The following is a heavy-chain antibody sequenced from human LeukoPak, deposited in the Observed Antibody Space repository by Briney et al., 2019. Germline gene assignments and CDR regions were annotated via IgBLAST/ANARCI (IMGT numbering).Heavy chain of an antibody. CDR2: ISSSSSYI. CDR1: GFTFSSYS. J-gene: IGHJ4*02. Sequence: GGSLRLSCAASGFTFSSYSTNWVRQAPGKGLEWVSSISSSSSYIYYADSVEGRFTISRDNAKNSLYLQMNSLRAEDTAVYYCARATAGGHFDYWGQGTLVTVSS. D-gene: IGHD6-25*01. V-gene: IGHV3-21*01. CDR3: ARATAGGHFDY.